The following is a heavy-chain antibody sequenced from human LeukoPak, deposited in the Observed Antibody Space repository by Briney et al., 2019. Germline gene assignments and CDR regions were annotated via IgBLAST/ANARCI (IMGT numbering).Heavy chain of an antibody. CDR2: TYYRSKWKN. Sequence: SQTLSLTCAISGDSVSSKSAAWNWFRQSPSRGLEWLGGTYYRSKWKNDYAVSVKGRITISPDTSKNQFSLQLNSVTPEDTAVYYCARSTGYFDLWGRGTLVTVSS. J-gene: IGHJ2*01. CDR3: ARSTGYFDL. CDR1: GDSVSSKSAA. V-gene: IGHV6-1*01.